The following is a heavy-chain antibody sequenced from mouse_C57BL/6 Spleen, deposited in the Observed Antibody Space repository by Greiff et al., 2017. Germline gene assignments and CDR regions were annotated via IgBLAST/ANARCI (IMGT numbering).Heavy chain of an antibody. Sequence: QVQLQQPGAELVMPGASVKLSCKASGYTFTSYWMHWVKQRPGRGLEWIGEIDPTGSYTNYNQKFKGKSTLTVDKSSSTAYMQLSSPTSEDSAVYYCSRVRYIYFDYWGQGTTLSVSS. J-gene: IGHJ2*01. D-gene: IGHD1-1*01. CDR1: GYTFTSYW. V-gene: IGHV1-69*01. CDR3: SRVRYIYFDY. CDR2: IDPTGSYT.